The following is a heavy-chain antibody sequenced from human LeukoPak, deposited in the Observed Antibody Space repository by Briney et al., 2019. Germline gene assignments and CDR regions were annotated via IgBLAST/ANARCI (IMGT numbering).Heavy chain of an antibody. CDR3: ARRRKGGYYDSSGSDY. D-gene: IGHD3-22*01. Sequence: PSETLSLTCTVSGSPISSGYYWDWIRQPPGKGLEWIGSLYHSGNTYYNPSLKSRVTISVDTSKNQFSLKLRSVTAADTAVYYCARRRKGGYYDSSGSDYWGQGTLVTVSS. V-gene: IGHV4-38-2*02. CDR2: LYHSGNT. J-gene: IGHJ4*02. CDR1: GSPISSGYY.